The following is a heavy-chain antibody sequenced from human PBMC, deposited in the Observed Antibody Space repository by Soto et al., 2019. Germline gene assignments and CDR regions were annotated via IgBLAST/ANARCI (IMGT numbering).Heavy chain of an antibody. Sequence: SETLSLTCTVSGGSVTSDEDYWTWIRQSPGKGLEWIGYISNSGSTGYNPSLKTRLSMSVDRSKNQFTLRLTSVTAADTAVYFCARGSSLYQLLRDYNWFDPWGQGTLVTVSS. CDR3: ARGSSLYQLLRDYNWFDP. V-gene: IGHV4-30-4*01. CDR1: GGSVTSDEDY. J-gene: IGHJ5*02. D-gene: IGHD2-2*01. CDR2: ISNSGST.